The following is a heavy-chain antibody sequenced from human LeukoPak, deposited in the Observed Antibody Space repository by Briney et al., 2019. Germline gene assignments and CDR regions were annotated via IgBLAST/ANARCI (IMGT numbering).Heavy chain of an antibody. Sequence: KPGGSLRLSCAASGFTFSSYSMNWVRQAPGKGLEWVSSISSSSSYIYYADSVKGRFTISRDNAKNPLYLQMNSLRAEDTAVYYCASGGWLQQDYWGQGTLVTVSS. CDR1: GFTFSSYS. D-gene: IGHD5-24*01. CDR3: ASGGWLQQDY. V-gene: IGHV3-21*01. CDR2: ISSSSSYI. J-gene: IGHJ4*02.